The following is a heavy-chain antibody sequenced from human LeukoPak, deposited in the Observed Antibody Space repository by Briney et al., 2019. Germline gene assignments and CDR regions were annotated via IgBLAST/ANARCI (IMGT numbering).Heavy chain of an antibody. CDR3: ARVYYDSSGYYLPFDY. Sequence: ASVKVSCKASGYTFTSYDISWVRQAPGQGLEWMGWISAYNGNTNYAQKLQGRVTMTTDTSTSTAYMELRSLRSDDTAVYYCARVYYDSSGYYLPFDYWGQGTLVTVSS. D-gene: IGHD3-22*01. CDR1: GYTFTSYD. J-gene: IGHJ4*02. V-gene: IGHV1-18*01. CDR2: ISAYNGNT.